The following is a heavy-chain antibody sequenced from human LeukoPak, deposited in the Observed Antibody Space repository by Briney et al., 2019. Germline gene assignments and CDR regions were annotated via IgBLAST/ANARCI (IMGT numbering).Heavy chain of an antibody. V-gene: IGHV4-59*08. CDR1: GGSISSYY. J-gene: IGHJ5*02. CDR3: AGVELLPGWFDP. D-gene: IGHD1-26*01. Sequence: SETLSLTCTVSGGSISSYYWSWIRQPPGKGLEWIGYIYYSGSTNSNPSLKSRVTISLDTSKNQFSLKLSSVTAADTAVYYCAGVELLPGWFDPWGQGTLVTVSS. CDR2: IYYSGST.